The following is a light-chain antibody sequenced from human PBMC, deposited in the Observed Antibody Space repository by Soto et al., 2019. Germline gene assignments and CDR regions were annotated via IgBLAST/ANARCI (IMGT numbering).Light chain of an antibody. V-gene: IGLV2-14*03. CDR1: SSDVGAYNH. CDR3: SSHASGSTLI. CDR2: DVS. Sequence: QSVLTQPASVSGSPGQSTTISCTGTSSDVGAYNHISWYQQHPGKAPKLLIYDVSNRPSGLSNRFSGSKSGNTASLTIAGLQADDEADYYCSSHASGSTLIFGGGTKVTVL. J-gene: IGLJ2*01.